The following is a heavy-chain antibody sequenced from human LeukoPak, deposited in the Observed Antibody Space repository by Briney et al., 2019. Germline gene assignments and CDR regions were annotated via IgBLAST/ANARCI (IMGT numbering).Heavy chain of an antibody. Sequence: SETLSLTCAVYGGSFSGYYWSWIRQPPGKGLEWIGYIYYSGSTNYNPSLKSRVTISVDTSKNQFSLKLSSVTAADTAVYYCASVAYCGGDCYSGAFDIWGQGTMVTVSS. J-gene: IGHJ3*02. V-gene: IGHV4-59*08. D-gene: IGHD2-21*02. CDR2: IYYSGST. CDR1: GGSFSGYY. CDR3: ASVAYCGGDCYSGAFDI.